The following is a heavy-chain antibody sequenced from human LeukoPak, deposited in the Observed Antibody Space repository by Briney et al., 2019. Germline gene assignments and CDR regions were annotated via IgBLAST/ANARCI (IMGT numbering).Heavy chain of an antibody. J-gene: IGHJ5*02. CDR1: GFTFTTSW. CDR3: ARQRGASGTISWFDP. CDR2: IYPDDSDT. V-gene: IGHV5-51*01. D-gene: IGHD3-10*01. Sequence: GESLKISCETSGFTFTTSWIGWVRQMPGTGLEWVGAIYPDDSDTRYSPSFQGQVRISADKSARTAYLQWASLKASDTATYYCARQRGASGTISWFDPWGQGTLVTVSS.